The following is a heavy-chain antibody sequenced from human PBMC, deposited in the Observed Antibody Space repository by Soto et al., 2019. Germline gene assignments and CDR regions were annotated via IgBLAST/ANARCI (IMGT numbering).Heavy chain of an antibody. CDR2: ISYDGSNK. D-gene: IGHD2-15*01. CDR3: ARAIVVVVAATPWGY. V-gene: IGHV3-30-3*01. J-gene: IGHJ4*02. CDR1: GFTFSSYA. Sequence: RGSLRLSCAASGFTFSSYAMRWVRQAPGKGLEWVAVISYDGSNKYYADSVKGRFTISRDNSKNTLYLQMNSLRAEDTAVYYCARAIVVVVAATPWGYWGQGTLVTVSS.